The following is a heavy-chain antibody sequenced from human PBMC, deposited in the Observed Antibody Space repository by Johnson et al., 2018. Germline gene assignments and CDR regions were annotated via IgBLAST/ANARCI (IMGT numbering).Heavy chain of an antibody. CDR1: GGTFSSYT. Sequence: QVQLVQSGAEVKKPGSSVKVSCKASGGTFSSYTISWVRQAPGQGLEWMGRIIPILGIAHYAQKFQGRVSITADKSTSKAYMELSSLRSEDTAVYYCARDPGTVTPRGYYYYGMDVWGQGTTVTVSS. CDR2: IIPILGIA. CDR3: ARDPGTVTPRGYYYYGMDV. D-gene: IGHD4-17*01. J-gene: IGHJ6*02. V-gene: IGHV1-69*04.